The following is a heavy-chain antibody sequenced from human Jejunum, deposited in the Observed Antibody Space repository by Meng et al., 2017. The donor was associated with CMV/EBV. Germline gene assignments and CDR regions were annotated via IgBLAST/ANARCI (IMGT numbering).Heavy chain of an antibody. D-gene: IGHD6-6*01. CDR1: GFTLSSHW. CDR3: AKCGLYSSSEGELNY. Sequence: EVQSVWVGGGLGQPGGPLSLACAASGFTLSSHWMHWVRQVPGKGLVWVSRTYAGGSDRTYADSVKGRFTITGDNAKNTLYLQMNSLRAKDTAVYYCAKCGLYSSSEGELNYWGQGTLVTVSS. V-gene: IGHV3-74*01. J-gene: IGHJ4*02. CDR2: TYAGGSDR.